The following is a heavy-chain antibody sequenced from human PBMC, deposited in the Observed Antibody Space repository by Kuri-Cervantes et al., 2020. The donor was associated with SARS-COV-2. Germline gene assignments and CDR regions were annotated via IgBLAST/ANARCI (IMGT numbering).Heavy chain of an antibody. Sequence: AGSLRLSCTVSGGSISNFYWNWIRQPPGERLEWIGYISYTGNTNYNPSLHSRVSMSVDTSRKQFPLNLTSVTAADTAIYYCARQSVSARAPLDSWGQGILVTVSS. CDR2: ISYTGNT. CDR1: GGSISNFY. J-gene: IGHJ4*02. CDR3: ARQSVSARAPLDS. V-gene: IGHV4-59*08. D-gene: IGHD3-10*01.